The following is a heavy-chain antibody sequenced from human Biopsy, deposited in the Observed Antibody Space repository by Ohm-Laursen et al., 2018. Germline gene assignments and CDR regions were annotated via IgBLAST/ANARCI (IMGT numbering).Heavy chain of an antibody. CDR1: GVSINGGRYY. V-gene: IGHV4-31*03. CDR3: ARDYDTSGYYYVS. J-gene: IGHJ5*02. Sequence: TLSLTCIVSGVSINGGRYYWNWIRHHPGKGLEWIGNIFYSANTHYNPSLKSRVTISVDTSKNQFSLKLNSVTAADTAVYYCARDYDTSGYYYVSWGQGTLVTVSS. CDR2: IFYSANT. D-gene: IGHD3-22*01.